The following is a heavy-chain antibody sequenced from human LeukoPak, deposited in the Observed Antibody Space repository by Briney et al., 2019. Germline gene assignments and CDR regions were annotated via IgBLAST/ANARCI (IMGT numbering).Heavy chain of an antibody. D-gene: IGHD3-10*01. Sequence: GGSLRLSCAASGFTFTSYNMNWVRQAPGKGLEWVSYIGSSGSTIYYADSVKGRFTISRDNAKNSLYLQMNSLRDEDTAVYYCARDYGSHGEYFDYWGQGTLVTVSS. J-gene: IGHJ4*02. CDR2: IGSSGSTI. V-gene: IGHV3-48*02. CDR1: GFTFTSYN. CDR3: ARDYGSHGEYFDY.